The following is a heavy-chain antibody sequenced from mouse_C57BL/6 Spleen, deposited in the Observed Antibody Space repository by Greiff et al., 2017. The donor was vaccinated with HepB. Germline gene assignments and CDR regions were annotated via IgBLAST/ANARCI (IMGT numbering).Heavy chain of an antibody. Sequence: QVQLKQPGAELVRPGTSVKLSCKASGYTFTSYWMHWVKQRPGQGLEWIGVIDPSDSYTNYNQKFKGKATLTVDTSSSTAYMQLSSLTSEDSAVYYCARDPGDYAMDYWGQGTSVTVSS. CDR3: ARDPGDYAMDY. J-gene: IGHJ4*01. CDR2: IDPSDSYT. V-gene: IGHV1-59*01. D-gene: IGHD4-1*01. CDR1: GYTFTSYW.